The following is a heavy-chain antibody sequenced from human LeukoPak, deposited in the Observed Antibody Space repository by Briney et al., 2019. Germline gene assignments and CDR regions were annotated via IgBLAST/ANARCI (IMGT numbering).Heavy chain of an antibody. CDR2: IRGSGADT. Sequence: GGSLRLSCAASGFTFSSYPMSWVRQAPGKGLEWVSAIRGSGADTYYADSVKGRFTISRDNSKNTLYLQMNSLRAEDTAVYYCARASFGYRYGSGSYYKYHYYYGMDVWGQGTTVTVSS. J-gene: IGHJ6*02. D-gene: IGHD3-10*01. CDR1: GFTFSSYP. V-gene: IGHV3-23*01. CDR3: ARASFGYRYGSGSYYKYHYYYGMDV.